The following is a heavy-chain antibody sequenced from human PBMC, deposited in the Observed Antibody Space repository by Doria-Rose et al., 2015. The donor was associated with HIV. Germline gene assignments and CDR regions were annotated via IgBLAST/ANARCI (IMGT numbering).Heavy chain of an antibody. CDR2: IFSDDAG. V-gene: IGHV2-26*01. CDR3: ARIKSSRWYHKYYFDF. D-gene: IGHD6-13*01. Sequence: QITLKESGPVLVKPTETLTLTCTVSGVSLSSPGMGVSWIRQPPGTALEWLANIFSDDAGSYKTSLKSRLTISRDTSKSQVVLTMTDMDPVDTATYYCARIKSSRWYHKYYFDFWGQGTLVIVSA. J-gene: IGHJ4*02. CDR1: GVSLSSPGMG.